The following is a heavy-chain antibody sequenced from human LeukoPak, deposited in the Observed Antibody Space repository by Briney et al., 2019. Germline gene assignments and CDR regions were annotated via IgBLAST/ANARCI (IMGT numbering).Heavy chain of an antibody. V-gene: IGHV4-34*01. CDR2: INHSGSA. CDR1: RASSNGSGYC. J-gene: IGHJ4*02. Sequence: SETLSLTCSVSRASSNGSGYCWGWVRQPPGKGLEWIGEINHSGSANYNPSLKSRVTISVDTSKNQFSLKLSSVTAADTAVYFCARVDDYNCLDYWGQGTLVTVSS. CDR3: ARVDDYNCLDY. D-gene: IGHD5-24*01.